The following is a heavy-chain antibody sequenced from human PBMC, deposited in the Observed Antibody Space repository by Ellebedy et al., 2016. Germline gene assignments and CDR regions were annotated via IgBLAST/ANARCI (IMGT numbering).Heavy chain of an antibody. Sequence: SETLSLTCAVYGGSFSGYYWSWIRQPPGKGLEWIGEINHSGSTNYNPSLKSRVTISVDTSKNQFSLKLSSVTAADTAVYYCARGRYYYGSGSYLKSNWFDPWGQGTLVTVSS. CDR1: GGSFSGYY. V-gene: IGHV4-34*01. CDR2: INHSGST. J-gene: IGHJ5*02. CDR3: ARGRYYYGSGSYLKSNWFDP. D-gene: IGHD3-10*01.